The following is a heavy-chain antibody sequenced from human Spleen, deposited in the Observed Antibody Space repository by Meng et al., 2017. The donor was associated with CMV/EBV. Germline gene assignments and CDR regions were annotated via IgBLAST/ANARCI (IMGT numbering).Heavy chain of an antibody. V-gene: IGHV3-21*01. CDR1: GFSFTTYS. CDR3: AKDEYSSTSGGVPY. J-gene: IGHJ4*02. CDR2: ISGTSVYM. D-gene: IGHD6-6*01. Sequence: GESLKISCAASGFSFTTYSMNWVRQAPGKGLEWVSSISGTSVYMYYADSLKGRFTISRDNAKHSLYLQMNSLGAEDTAVYYCAKDEYSSTSGGVPYWGQGTLVTVSS.